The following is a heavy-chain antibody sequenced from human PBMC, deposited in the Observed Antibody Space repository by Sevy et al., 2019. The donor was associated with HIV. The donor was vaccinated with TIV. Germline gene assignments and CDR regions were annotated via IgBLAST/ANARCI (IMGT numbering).Heavy chain of an antibody. J-gene: IGHJ1*01. CDR2: IWYDGSNK. CDR1: GFTFSSYG. Sequence: GGSLRLSCAASGFTFSSYGMHWVRQAPGKGLEWVAVIWYDGSNKFYADSVMGRFTISRDNSKNTLYLQMYSLRAEDTAVYYCARDGGYCSGGSCYPEYFQHWGQGTLVTVSS. CDR3: ARDGGYCSGGSCYPEYFQH. D-gene: IGHD2-15*01. V-gene: IGHV3-33*01.